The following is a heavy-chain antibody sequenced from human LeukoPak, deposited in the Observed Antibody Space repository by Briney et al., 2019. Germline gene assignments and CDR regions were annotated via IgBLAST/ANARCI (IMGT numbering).Heavy chain of an antibody. CDR2: ISYDGSNK. J-gene: IGHJ4*02. CDR3: AKVLGPEYSSGWSYYFDF. D-gene: IGHD6-19*01. Sequence: PGGSLRLSCAASGFTFSSYGMHWVRQAPGKGLEWVAVISYDGSNKYYADSVKGRFTISRDNSKNSLYLQMNSLRVEDTALYYCAKVLGPEYSSGWSYYFDFWGQGTLVTVSS. CDR1: GFTFSSYG. V-gene: IGHV3-30*18.